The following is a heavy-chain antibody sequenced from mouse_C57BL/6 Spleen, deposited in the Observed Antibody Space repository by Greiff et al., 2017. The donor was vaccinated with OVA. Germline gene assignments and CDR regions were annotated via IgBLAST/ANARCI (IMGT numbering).Heavy chain of an antibody. J-gene: IGHJ3*01. CDR3: ARTGDYAPWFAY. CDR1: GFNIKDYY. V-gene: IGHV14-2*01. Sequence: VQLQQSGAELVKPGASVKLSCTASGFNIKDYYMHWVKQRTEQGLEWIGRIDPEDGDTNYDPKFQGKATITADTSSNTAYLQLSSLTSEDTAVDYCARTGDYAPWFAYWGQGTLVTVSA. CDR2: IDPEDGDT. D-gene: IGHD2-4*01.